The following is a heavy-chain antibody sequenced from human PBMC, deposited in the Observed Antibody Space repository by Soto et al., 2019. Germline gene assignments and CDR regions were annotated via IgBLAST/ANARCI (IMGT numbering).Heavy chain of an antibody. Sequence: QVQLQEPGPRLVEPSHTLSLTCTVSGASISNGYYSWSWIRQSPGTGLEWIGHIHSGGTTYSNPSLTSRLTISVDMSKNQFSLKLSSLTAADTAVYYCARGPSGDKVDYWGQGTLVTVSS. CDR2: IHSGGTT. V-gene: IGHV4-30-4*01. CDR1: GASISNGYYS. D-gene: IGHD1-26*01. CDR3: ARGPSGDKVDY. J-gene: IGHJ4*02.